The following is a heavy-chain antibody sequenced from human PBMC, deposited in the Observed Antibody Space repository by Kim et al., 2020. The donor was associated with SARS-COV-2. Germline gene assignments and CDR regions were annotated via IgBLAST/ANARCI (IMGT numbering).Heavy chain of an antibody. CDR2: INHSGST. Sequence: SETLSLTCAVYGGSFSGYYLSWIRQPPGKGLEWIGEINHSGSTNYNPSLKSRGTISVDTAKNQFSLKLSSVTAADTAVYYCARGVSGTTVVTLGLGYYYYYGMDVWGQGTTVTVSS. CDR3: ARGVSGTTVVTLGLGYYYYYGMDV. V-gene: IGHV4-34*01. CDR1: GGSFSGYY. D-gene: IGHD4-17*01. J-gene: IGHJ6*02.